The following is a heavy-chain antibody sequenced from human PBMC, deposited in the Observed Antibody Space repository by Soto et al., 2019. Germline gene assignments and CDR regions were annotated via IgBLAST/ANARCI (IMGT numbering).Heavy chain of an antibody. V-gene: IGHV4-39*01. J-gene: IGHJ4*02. Sequence: QLQLQESGPGLVKPSETLSLTCTVSGGSISSSSYYWGWIRQPPGKGLEWIGSIYYSGSTYYNPSLKSRVTISVDTSKNQFSLKLSSVTAADTAVYYCARHHQYYDILTGEGGNYFDYWGQGTLVTVSS. CDR3: ARHHQYYDILTGEGGNYFDY. CDR1: GGSISSSSYY. CDR2: IYYSGST. D-gene: IGHD3-9*01.